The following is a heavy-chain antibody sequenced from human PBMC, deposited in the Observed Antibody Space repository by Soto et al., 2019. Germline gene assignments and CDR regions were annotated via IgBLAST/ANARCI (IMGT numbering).Heavy chain of an antibody. Sequence: QVHLVQSGAEVKKPGASVKVSCKGSGYGFTTYGITWVRQAPGQGLEWMAWISAHNGNTNYAQKLQGRVTGTRDTSTGTADMELRSLGSDDTGVYYCARGRYGDYGGQGALVTVSS. CDR2: ISAHNGNT. V-gene: IGHV1-18*01. J-gene: IGHJ4*02. D-gene: IGHD1-1*01. CDR3: ARGRYGDY. CDR1: GYGFTTYG.